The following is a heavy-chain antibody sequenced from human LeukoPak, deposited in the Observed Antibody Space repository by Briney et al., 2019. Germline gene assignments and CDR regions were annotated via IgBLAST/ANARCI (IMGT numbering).Heavy chain of an antibody. CDR2: IYYSGNT. D-gene: IGHD1-26*01. V-gene: IGHV4-39*01. Sequence: SSETLSLTCIVSGCSISVTNYYWGWIRQPPGKGLEWIGSIYYSGNTYYNSHLRSRLTMYVDTSKEQFSLQLSSVTAADTALYCCAGSWMVGEGAFDILRQASMVVVSS. J-gene: IGHJ3*02. CDR3: AGSWMVGEGAFDI. CDR1: GCSISVTNYY.